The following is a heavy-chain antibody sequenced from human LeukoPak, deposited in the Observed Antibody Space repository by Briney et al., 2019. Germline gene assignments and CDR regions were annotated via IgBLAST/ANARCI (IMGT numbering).Heavy chain of an antibody. J-gene: IGHJ4*02. CDR1: GYTFTSYA. D-gene: IGHD1-26*01. Sequence: ASVKVSCTASGYTFTSYAVHWVRQAPGQRLEWMGWINAGNGNTKYSQKFQGRVTITRDTSASTAYMELSSLRSEDTAVYYCARGLGVGSYELDYWGQGTLVTVSS. CDR2: INAGNGNT. CDR3: ARGLGVGSYELDY. V-gene: IGHV1-3*01.